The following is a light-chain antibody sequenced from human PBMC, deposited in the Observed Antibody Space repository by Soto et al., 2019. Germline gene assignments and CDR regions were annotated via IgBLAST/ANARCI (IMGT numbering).Light chain of an antibody. V-gene: IGKV3-20*01. J-gene: IGKJ4*01. CDR2: GAS. CDR3: QPYGRSPF. CDR1: QSVSSNF. Sequence: EIVLTHAPGTLSLSPGERATLSCAASQSVSSNFLAWYQQTPGQAPRLLIYGASIRATGIPDRFSGSGSGTHFTLTIRRLEPEDFAVYYCQPYGRSPFFARGTKVDSK.